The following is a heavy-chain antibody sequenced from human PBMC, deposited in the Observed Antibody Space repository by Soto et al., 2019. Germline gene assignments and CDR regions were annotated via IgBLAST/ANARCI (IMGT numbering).Heavy chain of an antibody. CDR1: GFTFSSYA. Sequence: QVQLVESGGGVVQPGRSLRLSCAASGFTFSSYAMHWVRQAPGKGLEWVAVISYDGSNKYYADSVKGRFTISRDNSKNTLYLQMNSLRAEDTAVYYCARERVTECDYYYGMDVWGQGTTVTVSS. CDR2: ISYDGSNK. J-gene: IGHJ6*02. D-gene: IGHD2-21*02. CDR3: ARERVTECDYYYGMDV. V-gene: IGHV3-30-3*01.